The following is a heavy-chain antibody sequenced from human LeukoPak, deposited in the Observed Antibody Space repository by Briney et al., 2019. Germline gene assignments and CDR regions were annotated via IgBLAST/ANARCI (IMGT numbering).Heavy chain of an antibody. CDR1: GGSISSYY. J-gene: IGHJ4*02. CDR3: ARGGLYYGSGSYXFDY. CDR2: IYTSGST. V-gene: IGHV4-4*07. Sequence: SQTLSLTCPVSGGSISSYYWSWIRQPAGKGLEWIGRIYTSGSTNYNPSLKSRVTMSVDTSKNQFSLKLSSVTAADTAVYYCARGGLYYGSGSYXFDYWGXXTLVTVSS. D-gene: IGHD3-10*01.